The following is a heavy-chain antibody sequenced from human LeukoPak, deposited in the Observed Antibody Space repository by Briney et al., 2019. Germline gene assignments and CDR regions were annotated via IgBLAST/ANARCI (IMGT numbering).Heavy chain of an antibody. CDR3: ARDRGYGDYVGAFDI. D-gene: IGHD4-17*01. Sequence: GGSLRLSCAASGFAFSSYSMNWVRQAPGKGLEWVSHISSSSSTIYYADSVKGRFTISRDNAKNSLYLQMSSLRDEDTAVYYCARDRGYGDYVGAFDIWGQGTMVTVSS. J-gene: IGHJ3*02. V-gene: IGHV3-48*02. CDR2: ISSSSSTI. CDR1: GFAFSSYS.